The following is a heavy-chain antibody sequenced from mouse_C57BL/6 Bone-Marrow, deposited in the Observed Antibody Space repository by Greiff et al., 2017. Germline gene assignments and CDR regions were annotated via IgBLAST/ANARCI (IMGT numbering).Heavy chain of an antibody. Sequence: QVQLQQSGAELARPGASVKLSCKASGYTFTSYGISWVKQRTGQGLEWIGEIYPRSGNTNYNEKFKGKATLTADKSSSTAYMGLRSLTSEDSAVYFCASPKIYYDYDGFAYWGQGTLVTVSA. J-gene: IGHJ3*01. D-gene: IGHD2-4*01. CDR2: IYPRSGNT. CDR3: ASPKIYYDYDGFAY. CDR1: GYTFTSYG. V-gene: IGHV1-81*01.